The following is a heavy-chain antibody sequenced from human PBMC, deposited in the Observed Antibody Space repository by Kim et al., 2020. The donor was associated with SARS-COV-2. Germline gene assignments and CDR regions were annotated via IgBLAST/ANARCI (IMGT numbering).Heavy chain of an antibody. D-gene: IGHD1-26*01. J-gene: IGHJ2*01. V-gene: IGHV3-7*03. CDR3: ARGRWWELQYWYFDL. CDR2: IKQDGSEK. CDR1: GFTFSSYW. Sequence: GGSLRLSCAASGFTFSSYWMSWVRQAPGKGLEWVANIKQDGSEKYYVDSVKGRFTISRDNAKNSLYLQMNSLRAEDTAVYYCARGRWWELQYWYFDLWGRGTLVTVSS.